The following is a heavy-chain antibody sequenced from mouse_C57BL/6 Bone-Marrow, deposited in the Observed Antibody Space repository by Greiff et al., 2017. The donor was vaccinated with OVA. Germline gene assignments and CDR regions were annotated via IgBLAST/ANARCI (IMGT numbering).Heavy chain of an antibody. CDR3: ARRDYYGRAYFDY. V-gene: IGHV1-19*01. D-gene: IGHD1-1*01. Sequence: VQLQQSGPVLVKPGASVKMSCKASGYTFTDYYMNWVKQSHGKSLEWIGVINPYNGGTSYNQKFKGKATLTVDKSSSTAYMELNSLTSEDSAVYYCARRDYYGRAYFDYWGQGTTLTVSS. J-gene: IGHJ2*01. CDR1: GYTFTDYY. CDR2: INPYNGGT.